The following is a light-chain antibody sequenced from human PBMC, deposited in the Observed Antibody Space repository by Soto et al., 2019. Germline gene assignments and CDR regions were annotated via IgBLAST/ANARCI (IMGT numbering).Light chain of an antibody. CDR3: QQYGSSRRT. Sequence: EIVMTPSPATLSVSPGERATLSCRASQSVSSNLAWYQQKPGQAPRLLIYGASTRATGIPARFSGSGSGTDFTLTISRLEPEDFAVYYCQQYGSSRRTFGQGTKGDIK. J-gene: IGKJ1*01. CDR2: GAS. CDR1: QSVSSN. V-gene: IGKV3-15*01.